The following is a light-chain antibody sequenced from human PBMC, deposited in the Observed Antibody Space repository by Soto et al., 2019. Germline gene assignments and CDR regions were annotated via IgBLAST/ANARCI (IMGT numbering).Light chain of an antibody. CDR2: EVS. V-gene: IGLV2-14*01. CDR3: SSYTSSSTWV. CDR1: SSDVGGYNY. J-gene: IGLJ3*02. Sequence: QSALTQPASVSGSPGQSITISCTGTSSDVGGYNYVSWDQQHPGKAPKLMIYEVSNRPSGVSNRFSGSKSGNTASLTISGLQAEDEADYYCSSYTSSSTWVFGGGTKLTVL.